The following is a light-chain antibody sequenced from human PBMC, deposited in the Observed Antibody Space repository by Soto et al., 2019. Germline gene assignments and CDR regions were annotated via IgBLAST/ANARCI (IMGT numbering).Light chain of an antibody. CDR1: SSDVGAYNY. Sequence: QSALTQPASVSGSPGQSITISCTGTSSDVGAYNYVSWYQQQSGKAPKLMIHEVSNRPSGVSXXXXXXXXXXXXSLTISGLQAEDEADYYCSSYTTSRAYVFGIGTKVTVL. CDR2: EVS. J-gene: IGLJ1*01. V-gene: IGLV2-14*01. CDR3: SSYTTSRAYV.